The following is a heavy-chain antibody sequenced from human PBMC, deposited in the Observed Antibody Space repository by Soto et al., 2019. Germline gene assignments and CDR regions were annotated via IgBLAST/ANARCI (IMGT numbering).Heavy chain of an antibody. CDR1: GGSISSYY. CDR2: IYYTGTT. Sequence: QVHLQESGPGLVKPSETLSLTCTVSGGSISSYYWSWIRQPPGKGLEWIGYIYYTGTTTYNPSIKSRVTISFDSSKNQFSLTLTSVSAADTAVYYCARLGGFYQSLDSWGQGTLVTVSS. J-gene: IGHJ5*01. CDR3: ARLGGFYQSLDS. D-gene: IGHD3-22*01. V-gene: IGHV4-59*08.